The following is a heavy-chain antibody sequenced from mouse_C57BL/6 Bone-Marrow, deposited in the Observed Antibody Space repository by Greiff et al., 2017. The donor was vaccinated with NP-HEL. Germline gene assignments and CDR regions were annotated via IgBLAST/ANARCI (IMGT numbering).Heavy chain of an antibody. CDR2: IRRKSSNYAT. Sequence: EVQRVESGGGLVQPKGSLKLSCAASGFTFTTYAMHWVRQAPGKGLEWVARIRRKSSNYATYYAVSVKDRFTISRADSTSMHYLQMNNLKTEDTAMYYCVRGGITTLVAPWYFDVGGTGTTVTVSS. D-gene: IGHD1-1*01. CDR3: VRGGITTLVAPWYFDV. V-gene: IGHV10-3*01. J-gene: IGHJ1*03. CDR1: GFTFTTYA.